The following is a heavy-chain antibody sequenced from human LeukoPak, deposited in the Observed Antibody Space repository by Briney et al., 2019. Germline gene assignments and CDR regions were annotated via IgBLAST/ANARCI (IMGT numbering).Heavy chain of an antibody. V-gene: IGHV4-39*01. D-gene: IGHD6-19*01. CDR3: ARHVDGGYSSEINDY. J-gene: IGHJ4*02. CDR1: GGSISSYY. Sequence: PSETLSLTCTVSGGSISSYYWSWIRQPPGKGLEWIGSIYYSGSTYYNPSLKSRVTISVDTSKNQFSLKLSSVTAADTAVYYCARHVDGGYSSEINDYWGQGTLVTVSS. CDR2: IYYSGST.